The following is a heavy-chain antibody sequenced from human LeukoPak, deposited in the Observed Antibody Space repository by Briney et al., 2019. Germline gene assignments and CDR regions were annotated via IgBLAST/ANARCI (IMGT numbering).Heavy chain of an antibody. D-gene: IGHD3-10*01. J-gene: IGHJ4*02. CDR3: AKDLSGSYYLRYFDY. CDR2: ISGSGGST. CDR1: GFSFRSYA. Sequence: GGSLRLSCAASGFSFRSYAMTWVRQAPGKGLEWVSVISGSGGSTYYADSVRGRFTISRDNSKNTLYLQMNSLGAEDTAVYYCAKDLSGSYYLRYFDYWGQGTLVTVSS. V-gene: IGHV3-23*01.